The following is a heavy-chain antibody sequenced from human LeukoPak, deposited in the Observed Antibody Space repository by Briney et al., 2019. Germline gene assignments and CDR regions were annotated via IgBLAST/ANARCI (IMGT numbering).Heavy chain of an antibody. Sequence: GASVKVSCKASGYTFTGYYMHWVRQAPGQGLEWMGWINPNSGGTNYAQKFQGWVTMTRDTPISTAYMELSRLRSDDTAVYYCAREPGYSSDYAFDYWGQGTLVTVSS. CDR2: INPNSGGT. J-gene: IGHJ4*02. V-gene: IGHV1-2*04. CDR3: AREPGYSSDYAFDY. CDR1: GYTFTGYY. D-gene: IGHD6-19*01.